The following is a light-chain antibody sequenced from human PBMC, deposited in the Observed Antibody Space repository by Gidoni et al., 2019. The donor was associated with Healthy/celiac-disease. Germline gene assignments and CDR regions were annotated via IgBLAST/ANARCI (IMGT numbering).Light chain of an antibody. CDR3: QQYYSNLWT. CDR2: WAS. CDR1: QSGLISSNNKND. J-gene: IGKJ1*01. Sequence: DILMTQSPASLALSLGERATLTCKSSQSGLISSNNKNDLAWYQQKLGQPPKLLIYWASTRETGVPERFSGSGSGTDFTLTISSLQAEDVAVYYCQQYYSNLWTFGQGTKVEIK. V-gene: IGKV4-1*01.